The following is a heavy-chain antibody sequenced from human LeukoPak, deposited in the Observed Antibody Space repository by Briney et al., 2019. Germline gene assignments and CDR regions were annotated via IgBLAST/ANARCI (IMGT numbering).Heavy chain of an antibody. D-gene: IGHD3-22*01. V-gene: IGHV1-2*02. J-gene: IGHJ4*02. CDR2: VNPNSGGT. CDR3: ARAPNMYYYDSSGFLDY. Sequence: ASVKVSCKASGYTFTGYYMHWVRQAPGQGLEWMGWVNPNSGGTNYAQKFQGRVTMTGDTSISTAYMELSRLRSDDTAVYYCARAPNMYYYDSSGFLDYWGQGTLVTVSS. CDR1: GYTFTGYY.